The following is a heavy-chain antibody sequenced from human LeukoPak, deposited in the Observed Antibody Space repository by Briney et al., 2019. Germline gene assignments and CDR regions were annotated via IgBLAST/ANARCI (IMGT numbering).Heavy chain of an antibody. CDR1: EFSIGSNY. CDR2: ISSSSSYI. V-gene: IGHV3-21*01. J-gene: IGHJ4*02. Sequence: GSLRLSCAASEFSIGSNYMTWVRQAPGKGLELVSSISSSSSYIYYADSVKGRFTISRDNAKNSLYLQMSSRRAEDTAVYYCARGEPTDYGGQGTLVTVSS. CDR3: ARGEPTDY. D-gene: IGHD1-14*01.